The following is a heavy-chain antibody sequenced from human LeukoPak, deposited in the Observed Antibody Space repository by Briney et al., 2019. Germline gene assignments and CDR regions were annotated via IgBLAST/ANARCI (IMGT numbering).Heavy chain of an antibody. CDR1: GFTFSSYA. CDR2: ISYDGSNK. CDR3: ATNSRTRVFDY. J-gene: IGHJ4*02. D-gene: IGHD6-13*01. Sequence: GGSLRLSCAASGFTFSSYAMHWVRQAPGKGLEWVAVISYDGSNKYYADSVKGRFTISRDNSKNTLYLQMNSLRAEDTAVYYCATNSRTRVFDYWGQGTLVTVSS. V-gene: IGHV3-30-3*01.